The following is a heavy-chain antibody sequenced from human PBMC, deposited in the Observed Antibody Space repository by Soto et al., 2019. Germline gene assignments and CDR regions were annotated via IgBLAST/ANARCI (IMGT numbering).Heavy chain of an antibody. CDR3: SRRAPEGFDP. Sequence: SLTCTVSGGSIATSSYFWAWILRPPGKGLEWIGSIDYRGTIYNNPSLKSRVTISVDTSKNHFSLKLDSVTAADTALYYCSRRAPEGFDPWGQGTLVTVSS. J-gene: IGHJ5*02. CDR2: IDYRGTI. CDR1: GGSIATSSYF. V-gene: IGHV4-39*02.